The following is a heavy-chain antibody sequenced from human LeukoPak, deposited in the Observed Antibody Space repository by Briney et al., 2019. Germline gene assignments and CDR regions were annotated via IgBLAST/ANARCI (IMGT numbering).Heavy chain of an antibody. CDR1: GFTFSRYA. CDR2: ISGSGGST. Sequence: PGGSLRLSCAASGFTFSRYAMSWVRQAPGKGLEWVSAISGSGGSTYYADSVKGRFTISRDNSKNTLYLQMNSLRAEDTAVYYCAKAVNTPLGYCSGGSCPPGYWGQGTLVTVSS. J-gene: IGHJ4*02. D-gene: IGHD2-15*01. CDR3: AKAVNTPLGYCSGGSCPPGY. V-gene: IGHV3-23*01.